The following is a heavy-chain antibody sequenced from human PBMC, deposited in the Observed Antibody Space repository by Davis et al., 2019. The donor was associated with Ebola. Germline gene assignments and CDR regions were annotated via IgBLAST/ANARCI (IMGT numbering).Heavy chain of an antibody. D-gene: IGHD3-10*01. CDR1: GFTVSSNY. CDR3: AKRGGEYSYYGMDV. Sequence: GESLKISCAASGFTVSSNYMSWVRQAPGKGLEWVSAISPSGGSTYYADSVKGRLTIYRDNSMTTLYLQMNSLRAEDTAVYFCAKRGGEYSYYGMDVWGQGTTVTVSS. CDR2: ISPSGGST. V-gene: IGHV3-23*01. J-gene: IGHJ6*02.